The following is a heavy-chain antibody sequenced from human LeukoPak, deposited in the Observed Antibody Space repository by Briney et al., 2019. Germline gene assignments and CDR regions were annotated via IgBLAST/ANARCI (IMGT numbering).Heavy chain of an antibody. D-gene: IGHD2-15*01. V-gene: IGHV3-33*08. J-gene: IGHJ4*02. CDR3: ARGVSRYCSGGSCYYFDY. CDR1: GFTFSSYA. CDR2: IWYDGSNK. Sequence: GRSLRLSCAASGFTFSSYAMHWVRQAPGKGLEWVAVIWYDGSNKYYADSVKGRFTISRDNSKNTLYLQMNSLRAEDTAVYYCARGVSRYCSGGSCYYFDYWGQGTLVTVSS.